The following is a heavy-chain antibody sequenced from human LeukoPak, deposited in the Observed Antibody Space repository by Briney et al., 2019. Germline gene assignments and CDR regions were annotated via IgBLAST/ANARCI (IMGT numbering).Heavy chain of an antibody. CDR1: GGTFSIYA. V-gene: IGHV1-69*05. CDR3: ARGVGNIVVVPAYIDH. J-gene: IGHJ4*02. Sequence: SVKVSFKASGGTFSIYAISWVRQAPGQGLEWMGGIIPIFGTANYAQKLQGRVTKTTDTSTSTAYMELRSLRSDDTAVYYCARGVGNIVVVPAYIDHWGQGTLVTVSS. CDR2: IIPIFGTA. D-gene: IGHD2-2*01.